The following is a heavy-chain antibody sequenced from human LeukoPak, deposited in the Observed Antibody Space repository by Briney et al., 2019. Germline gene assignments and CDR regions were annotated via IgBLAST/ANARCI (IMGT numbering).Heavy chain of an antibody. Sequence: SETLSLTCTVSGGSISSGGYYWSWIRQPPGKGLEWIGYIYYSGSTYYNPSLKSRVTISVDTSKNQFSLKLCSVTAADTAVYYCARGIVLVAHEDYWGQGTLVTVSS. CDR2: IYYSGST. V-gene: IGHV4-30-4*01. CDR1: GGSISSGGYY. J-gene: IGHJ4*02. D-gene: IGHD2-15*01. CDR3: ARGIVLVAHEDY.